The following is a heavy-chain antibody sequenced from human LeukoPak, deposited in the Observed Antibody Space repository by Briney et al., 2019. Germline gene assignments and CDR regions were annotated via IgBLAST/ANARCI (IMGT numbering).Heavy chain of an antibody. V-gene: IGHV3-64*01. D-gene: IGHD3-10*01. Sequence: PGGSLRLSCAASGFTFSSYAMHWVRQAPGKGLEYVSAISSNGGSTYYANSVKGRFTISRDNSKNTLYLQMGSLRAEDMAGYYCARGGGYGSGSYYTLLDYWGQGTLVTVSS. CDR3: ARGGGYGSGSYYTLLDY. J-gene: IGHJ4*02. CDR1: GFTFSSYA. CDR2: ISSNGGST.